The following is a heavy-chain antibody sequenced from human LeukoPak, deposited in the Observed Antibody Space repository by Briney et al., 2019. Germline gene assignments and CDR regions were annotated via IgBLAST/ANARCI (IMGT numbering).Heavy chain of an antibody. D-gene: IGHD5-12*01. Sequence: ASVTVSFMASGYTFTDYYMHWVRQAPGQGREGMGWINPNSAGTNYAQNFQGRVTMTRDTSINTAYMELSRLKSDDTAIYYCARESGLRGGGFDPWGQGTLVTVSS. CDR1: GYTFTDYY. V-gene: IGHV1-2*02. CDR3: ARESGLRGGGFDP. J-gene: IGHJ5*02. CDR2: INPNSAGT.